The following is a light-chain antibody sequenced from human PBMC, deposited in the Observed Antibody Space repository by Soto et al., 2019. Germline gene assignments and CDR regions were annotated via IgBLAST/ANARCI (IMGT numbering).Light chain of an antibody. V-gene: IGKV3-15*01. CDR3: QQYNNWLPWT. CDR2: GAS. Sequence: EIVMTQSPATLSVSPVERATLSCRSSQSVSSNLAWYQQKPGQAPRLLIYGASTRATGIPARFSGSGSGTEFTLTISSLQSEDFAVYYCQQYNNWLPWTFGQGAKVDI. J-gene: IGKJ1*01. CDR1: QSVSSN.